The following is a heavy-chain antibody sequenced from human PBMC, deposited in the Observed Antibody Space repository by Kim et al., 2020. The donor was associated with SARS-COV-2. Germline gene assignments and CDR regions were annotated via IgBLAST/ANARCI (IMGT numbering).Heavy chain of an antibody. CDR2: ISGSGGST. Sequence: GGSLRLSCAASGFTFSSYAMSWVRQAPGKGLEWVSAISGSGGSTYYADSVKGRFTISRDNSKNTLYLQMNSLRAEDTAVYYCAKDGGGWFGELSYYFDYWGQGTLVTVSS. V-gene: IGHV3-23*01. D-gene: IGHD3-10*01. CDR1: GFTFSSYA. J-gene: IGHJ4*02. CDR3: AKDGGGWFGELSYYFDY.